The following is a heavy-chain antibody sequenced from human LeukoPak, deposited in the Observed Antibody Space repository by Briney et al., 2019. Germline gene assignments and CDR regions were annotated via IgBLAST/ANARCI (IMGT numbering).Heavy chain of an antibody. CDR1: GGTFSSYA. V-gene: IGHV1-69*13. Sequence: GASVKVSCKASGGTFSSYAISWVRQAPGQGLEWMGGIIPIFGTANYAQKFQGRVTITADESTSTAYMELSSLRSEDTAVYYCAREGLLRSDYYYYGMDVWGQGTTVTVSS. J-gene: IGHJ6*02. CDR2: IIPIFGTA. CDR3: AREGLLRSDYYYYGMDV.